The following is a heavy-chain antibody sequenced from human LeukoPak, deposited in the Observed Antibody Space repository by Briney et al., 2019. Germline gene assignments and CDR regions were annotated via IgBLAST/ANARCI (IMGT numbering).Heavy chain of an antibody. CDR2: IYYSGST. Sequence: PSETLSLTCTVSGGSISSSSYYWGWIRQPPGKGLKWIGSIYYSGSTYYNPSLKNRVTISVDTSKNQFSLKLSSVTAADTAVYYCARPMFGHLEHNWFDPWGQGTLVTVSS. D-gene: IGHD3-10*02. CDR3: ARPMFGHLEHNWFDP. V-gene: IGHV4-39*01. J-gene: IGHJ5*02. CDR1: GGSISSSSYY.